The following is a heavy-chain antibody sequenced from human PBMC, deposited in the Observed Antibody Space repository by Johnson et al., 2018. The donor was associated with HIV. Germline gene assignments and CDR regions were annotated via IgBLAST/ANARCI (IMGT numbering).Heavy chain of an antibody. J-gene: IGHJ3*02. Sequence: QVQLVESGGGVVQPGRSLRLSCAASGFTFTFYAMHWVRQAPGKGLEWVAVISYDGSNKYYADSVKGRFTISRDNSKNTLYLQMNSLRAEDTAVYYRAIIPPGGAGKGADAFDIWGQGTMVTVSS. CDR3: AIIPPGGAGKGADAFDI. CDR1: GFTFTFYA. CDR2: ISYDGSNK. D-gene: IGHD1-26*01. V-gene: IGHV3-30-3*01.